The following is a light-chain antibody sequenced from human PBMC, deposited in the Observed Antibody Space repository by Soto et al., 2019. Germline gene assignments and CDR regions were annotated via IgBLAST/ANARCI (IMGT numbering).Light chain of an antibody. V-gene: IGKV3-20*01. CDR3: QQYDNSPPT. CDR2: GAS. CDR1: QTITSRY. J-gene: IGKJ3*01. Sequence: EIVLTQSPGTLSLSPGERATLSCRASQTITSRYVAWYQQKLDQAPRLLIYGASNRATGIPDRFSGSGSGTDFTLTINSLEPADFAVYYCQQYDNSPPTFGPGTTVDIK.